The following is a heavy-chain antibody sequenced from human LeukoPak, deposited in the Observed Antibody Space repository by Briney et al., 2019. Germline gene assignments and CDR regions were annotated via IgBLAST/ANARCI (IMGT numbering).Heavy chain of an antibody. CDR2: INHSGST. V-gene: IGHV4-34*01. D-gene: IGHD3-10*01. Sequence: KPSETLSLTCAVYGGSFSGYYWSWIRQPPGKGLEWIGEINHSGSTNYNPSLKGRVTISVDTSKNQFSLKLSSVTAADTAVYYCARGGGSGVVTMVRGVTLFDYWGQGTLVTVSS. J-gene: IGHJ4*02. CDR3: ARGGGSGVVTMVRGVTLFDY. CDR1: GGSFSGYY.